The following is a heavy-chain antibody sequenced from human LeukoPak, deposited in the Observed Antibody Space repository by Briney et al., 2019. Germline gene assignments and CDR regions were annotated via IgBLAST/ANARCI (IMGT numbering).Heavy chain of an antibody. CDR2: IWYDGSNK. CDR1: GFTFSSYG. V-gene: IGHV3-33*01. CDR3: ARGTDYGDYSNWFDP. D-gene: IGHD4-17*01. J-gene: IGHJ5*02. Sequence: GGSLRLSCAASGFTFSSYGMHWVRQAPGKGLEWVAVIWYDGSNKYYADSVKGRFTISRDNSKNTLYLQMNSLRAEDTAVYYCARGTDYGDYSNWFDPWGQGALVTVSS.